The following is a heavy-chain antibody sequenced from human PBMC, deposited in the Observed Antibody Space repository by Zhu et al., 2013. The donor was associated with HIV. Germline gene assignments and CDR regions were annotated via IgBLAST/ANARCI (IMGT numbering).Heavy chain of an antibody. CDR2: IIPSLGTA. CDR3: ATNAFDF. J-gene: IGHJ3*01. V-gene: IGHV1-69*01. D-gene: IGHD7-27*01. CDR1: GGTLSNYA. Sequence: QVQLVQSGAEVKKPGSSVKVSCEASGGTLSNYAISWVRQAPGQGLEWMGGIIPSLGTASYAQNFQGRVTFTADGSTSTAYMELNSLRSDDTAMYYCATNAFDFWGQGTMVSVSS.